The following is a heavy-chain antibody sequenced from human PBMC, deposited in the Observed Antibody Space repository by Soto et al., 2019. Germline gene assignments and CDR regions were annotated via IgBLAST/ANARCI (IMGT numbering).Heavy chain of an antibody. Sequence: SETLSLTCTVSGGSISSYYWSWIRQPPGKGLEWIGYIYYSGSTNYNPSLKSRVTISVDTSKNQFSLKLSSVTAADTAVYYCARLWGYSYGPGLGSLDYWGQGTLVTVSS. CDR3: ARLWGYSYGPGLGSLDY. CDR2: IYYSGST. J-gene: IGHJ4*02. V-gene: IGHV4-59*08. CDR1: GGSISSYY. D-gene: IGHD5-18*01.